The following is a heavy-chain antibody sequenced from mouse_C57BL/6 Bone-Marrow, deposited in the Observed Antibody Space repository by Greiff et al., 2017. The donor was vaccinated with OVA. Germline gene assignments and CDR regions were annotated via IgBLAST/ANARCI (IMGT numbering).Heavy chain of an antibody. CDR3: ARCLLRRDYAMDY. Sequence: EVQRVESGPELVKPGASVKIPCKASGYTFTDYNMDWVKQSHGKSLEWIGDINPNNGGTIYNQKFKGKATLTVDKSSSTAYMELRSLTSEDTAVDYCARCLLRRDYAMDYWGQGTSVTVSS. V-gene: IGHV1-18*01. D-gene: IGHD1-1*01. J-gene: IGHJ4*01. CDR2: INPNNGGT. CDR1: GYTFTDYN.